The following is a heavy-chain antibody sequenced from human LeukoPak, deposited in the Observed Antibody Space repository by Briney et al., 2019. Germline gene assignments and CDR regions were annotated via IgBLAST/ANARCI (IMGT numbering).Heavy chain of an antibody. J-gene: IGHJ4*02. V-gene: IGHV1-18*01. CDR1: GYTFTSYV. CDR3: ARETGSRFDY. D-gene: IGHD3-10*01. Sequence: ASVKVSCKASGYTFTSYVISWVRQAPGQGLEWMGWINAYNGNTNYAQKLQGRVTMTTDTSTSTAYMELRSLRSDDPAVYYCARETGSRFDYWGQGTVVTVSS. CDR2: INAYNGNT.